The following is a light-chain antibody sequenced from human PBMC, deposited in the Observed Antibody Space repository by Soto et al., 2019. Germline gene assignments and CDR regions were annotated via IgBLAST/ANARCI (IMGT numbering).Light chain of an antibody. J-gene: IGKJ1*01. V-gene: IGKV3D-20*02. CDR3: QQRSNSWT. CDR2: GAS. CDR1: QSVSSNY. Sequence: DIVLTQSPGTLSLSPGERATLSCRASQSVSSNYLAWYQQKPGQAPRLLIHGASTRATGIPARFSGSGSGTDFTLTISSLEPEDFAVYYCQQRSNSWTFGQGTKVDIK.